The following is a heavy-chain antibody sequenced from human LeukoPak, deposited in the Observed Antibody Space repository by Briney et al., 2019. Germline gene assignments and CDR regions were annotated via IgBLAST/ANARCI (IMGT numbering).Heavy chain of an antibody. CDR3: ARELRNGGSTFDV. J-gene: IGHJ3*01. V-gene: IGHV3-13*01. CDR2: IGSAGDT. CDR1: GFTFSRYD. Sequence: GSLRLSCAASGFTFSRYDMHWVRQAPGKGLEWVSAIGSAGDTYYLGSVKGRFIISRENDKSSLSLQMDSLRVEDTAVYYCARELRNGGSTFDVWGQGTMVTVSS. D-gene: IGHD1-1*01.